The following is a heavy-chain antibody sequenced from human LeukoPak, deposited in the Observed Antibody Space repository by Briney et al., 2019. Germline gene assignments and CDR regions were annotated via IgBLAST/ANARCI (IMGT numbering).Heavy chain of an antibody. J-gene: IGHJ4*02. CDR1: GFSLHTRGMC. V-gene: IGHV2-70*11. CDR3: ARIRSMPGYYFDY. CDR2: IDWDDYK. Sequence: SGPTLLNPTQTLTLTCTFSGFSLHTRGMCVSWIPQPPGKALEWLSRIDWDDYKYYITSLKTRLTISKDTSKNQVVLTMTNMDPVDTATYYCARIRSMPGYYFDYWGQGTLVTVSS. D-gene: IGHD2/OR15-2a*01.